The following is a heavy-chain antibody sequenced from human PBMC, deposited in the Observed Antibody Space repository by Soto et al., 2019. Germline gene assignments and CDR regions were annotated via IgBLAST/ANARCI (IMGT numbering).Heavy chain of an antibody. CDR2: IYSGGTT. CDR3: AKGYCSGGSCYSVWFDP. D-gene: IGHD2-15*01. V-gene: IGHV3-66*01. J-gene: IGHJ5*02. CDR1: GFTVSSNY. Sequence: PGGSLRLSCAASGFTVSSNYMSWVRQAPGKGLEWVSVIYSGGTTYYADSVRGRFTISRDNSKNTVFLQMNSLRAEDTAVYYCAKGYCSGGSCYSVWFDPWGQGTLVTVSS.